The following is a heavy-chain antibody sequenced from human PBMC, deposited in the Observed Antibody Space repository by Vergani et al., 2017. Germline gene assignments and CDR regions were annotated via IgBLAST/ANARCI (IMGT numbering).Heavy chain of an antibody. CDR3: VRDKGDFNAFDI. Sequence: EVQLLQSGGGVIQPGGSVRLSCAASGFTFSACPMTWVRQAPGKGLEWVSAISARYPSTYYADSVKGRFTISRDNSKNMLYLQMNSLRAEDTAVYYCVRDKGDFNAFDIWGQGTMVTVSS. V-gene: IGHV3-23*01. CDR1: GFTFSACP. CDR2: ISARYPST. J-gene: IGHJ3*02. D-gene: IGHD3-16*01.